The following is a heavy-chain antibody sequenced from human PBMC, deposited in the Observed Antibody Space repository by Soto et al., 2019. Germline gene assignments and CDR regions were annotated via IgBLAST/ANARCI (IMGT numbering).Heavy chain of an antibody. Sequence: GGSLRLSCAASGFTFSNYAMSWVRQAPGKGLEWVSTISGRGGNTYYADSVKGRFTISRDNSRNTLYLQMDSLRVEDSAVYSCAKAGCSGGTCYLYYFDYWGQGAPVSLSS. V-gene: IGHV3-23*01. CDR3: AKAGCSGGTCYLYYFDY. J-gene: IGHJ4*02. CDR1: GFTFSNYA. D-gene: IGHD2-15*01. CDR2: ISGRGGNT.